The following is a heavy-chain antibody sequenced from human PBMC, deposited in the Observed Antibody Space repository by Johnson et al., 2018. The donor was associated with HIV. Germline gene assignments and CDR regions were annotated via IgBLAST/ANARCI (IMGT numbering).Heavy chain of an antibody. Sequence: QVQLVESGGGLVQPGGSLRLSCTASGFTFSNYPMHWVRQAPGKGLEWVAVVSFDGSKKYHADSVKGRFTISRDNAKNSLYLQMNSLRAEDTALYYCARARDWNYGDIWGQGTMVTVSS. CDR1: GFTFSNYP. V-gene: IGHV3-30*04. CDR2: VSFDGSKK. J-gene: IGHJ3*02. CDR3: ARARDWNYGDI. D-gene: IGHD1-7*01.